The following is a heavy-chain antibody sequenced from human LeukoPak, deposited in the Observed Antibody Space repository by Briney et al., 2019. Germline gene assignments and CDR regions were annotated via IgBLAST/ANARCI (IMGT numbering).Heavy chain of an antibody. CDR1: GFTLNNYD. V-gene: IGHV3-13*01. J-gene: IGHJ4*02. CDR2: IYRAGET. D-gene: IGHD3-22*01. CDR3: AKSSYYDSSGFYRENYFDY. Sequence: PGGSLRLSCVASGFTLNNYDMHWVRQATGEGLEWVSIIYRAGETYYPGSVKGRFTISRDNSKNTLYLQMNSLRAEDTAVYYCAKSSYYDSSGFYRENYFDYWGQGTLVTVSS.